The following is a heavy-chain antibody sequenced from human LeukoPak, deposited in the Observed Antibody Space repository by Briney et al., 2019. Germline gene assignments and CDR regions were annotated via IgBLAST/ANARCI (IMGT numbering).Heavy chain of an antibody. CDR1: GGSISSSSYY. CDR2: IYYSGNT. D-gene: IGHD6-13*01. CDR3: ARLDGIAAVDN. J-gene: IGHJ3*02. V-gene: IGHV4-39*01. Sequence: PSETLSLTCTVSGGSISSSSYYWGWIRQPPGKGLEWIGTIYYSGNTYYNPSLKSRVTISVDTSKNQFSLKLSSVTAADTALYYCARLDGIAAVDNWGQGTMVIVSS.